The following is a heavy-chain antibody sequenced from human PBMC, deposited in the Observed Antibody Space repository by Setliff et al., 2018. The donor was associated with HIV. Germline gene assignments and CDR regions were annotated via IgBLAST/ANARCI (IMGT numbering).Heavy chain of an antibody. CDR2: IYYDGAT. Sequence: PSETLSLTCTVSGDAINSGNNYWNWIRQRPRKGLEWIGYIYYDGATDYNPSLRSPVTISVDTSKNQIFLKMTSVTAADTAVYYCASGGALTMAPAGCFDSWGQGILVTVSS. CDR3: ASGGALTMAPAGCFDS. J-gene: IGHJ4*02. V-gene: IGHV4-31*01. D-gene: IGHD3-10*01. CDR1: GDAINSGNNY.